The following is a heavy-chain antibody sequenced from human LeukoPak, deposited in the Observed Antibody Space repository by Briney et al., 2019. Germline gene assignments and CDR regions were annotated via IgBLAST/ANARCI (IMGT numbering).Heavy chain of an antibody. V-gene: IGHV4-39*01. D-gene: IGHD6-19*01. J-gene: IGHJ6*02. Sequence: SETLSLTCTVSGGSINSSFYYWGWIRQPPGKGLEWIMSIFYSGSTYYNPSLKSRVSKSVDTSKNQFSLKLSSVTAADTAVYYCARLPSVAGGFYYCGMDVWGQGTMVTVSS. CDR3: ARLPSVAGGFYYCGMDV. CDR2: IFYSGST. CDR1: GGSINSSFYY.